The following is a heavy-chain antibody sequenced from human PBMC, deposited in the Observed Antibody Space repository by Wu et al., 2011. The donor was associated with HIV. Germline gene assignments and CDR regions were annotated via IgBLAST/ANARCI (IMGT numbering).Heavy chain of an antibody. CDR1: GGTFSYYA. Sequence: QVHLVQSGAEVKTPGSSVKVSCKASGGTFSYYAISWVRQAPGQGLEWMGRIIPIFGTTNYAQKFQGRVTITADKSATTVYMELRSLRSEDTAVYYCARSGVSAEYYFYYMNVWGKGTTVTVS. V-gene: IGHV1-69*14. J-gene: IGHJ6*03. CDR2: IIPIFGTT. CDR3: ARSGVSAEYYFYYMNV. D-gene: IGHD2-2*01.